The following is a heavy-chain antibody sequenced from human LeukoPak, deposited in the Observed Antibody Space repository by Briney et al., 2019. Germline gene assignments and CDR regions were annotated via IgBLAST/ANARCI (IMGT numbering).Heavy chain of an antibody. J-gene: IGHJ4*02. CDR3: ARGTTYVGY. CDR1: GGSISSGGYY. Sequence: SETLSLTCTVSGGSISSGGYYWSWIRQHPGKGLEWIGYIFDSGSTYYNPSLKSRVTISLDTSKNQFSLQLSSVTAADTAVYYCARGTTYVGYWGQGTLVTVSS. V-gene: IGHV4-31*03. D-gene: IGHD1-14*01. CDR2: IFDSGST.